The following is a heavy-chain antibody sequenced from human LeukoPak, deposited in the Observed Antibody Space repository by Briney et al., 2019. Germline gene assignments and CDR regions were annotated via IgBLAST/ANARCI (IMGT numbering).Heavy chain of an antibody. CDR1: GFTFSSYA. CDR3: AKVRYAMVVLSYYMYFDY. J-gene: IGHJ4*02. D-gene: IGHD3-10*01. CDR2: ISGSGGST. Sequence: PGGSLRLSCAASGFTFSSYAMSWVRQAPGKGLEWVSAISGSGGSTYYADSVKGRFTISRDNSKNTLYLQMNSLRAEDTAVYYCAKVRYAMVVLSYYMYFDYWGQGTLVTVSS. V-gene: IGHV3-23*01.